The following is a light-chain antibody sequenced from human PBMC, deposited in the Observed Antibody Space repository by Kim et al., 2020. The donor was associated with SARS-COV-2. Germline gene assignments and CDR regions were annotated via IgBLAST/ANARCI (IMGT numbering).Light chain of an antibody. CDR3: QQNGAWPLT. J-gene: IGKJ4*01. Sequence: VSPGERVTLSCWASQSVSSNSAWYQQKHGQAPRRLIHGASTRATGIPARFSGGGSGTEFTLTINSLQSEDFAVYYCQQNGAWPLTFGGGTKVDIK. CDR2: GAS. V-gene: IGKV3-15*01. CDR1: QSVSSN.